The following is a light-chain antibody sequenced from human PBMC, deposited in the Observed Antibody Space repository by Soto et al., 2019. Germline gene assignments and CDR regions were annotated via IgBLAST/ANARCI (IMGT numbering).Light chain of an antibody. CDR3: CSYAGSRV. Sequence: QSALTQPASVSGSPGQSITISCTGTSSDVGSYNLVSWYQQHPGKAPKLMIYEGSKRPSGVSNRFSGSKSGNTASLTISGLQVEEEADYYCCSYAGSRVFGGGTKLTVL. CDR1: SSDVGSYNL. J-gene: IGLJ3*02. V-gene: IGLV2-23*01. CDR2: EGS.